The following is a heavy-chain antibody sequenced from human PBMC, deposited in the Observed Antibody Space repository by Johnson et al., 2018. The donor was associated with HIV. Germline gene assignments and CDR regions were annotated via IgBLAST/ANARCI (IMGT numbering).Heavy chain of an antibody. CDR3: ARDGAIPPGQYCSGGSCHGGDAFDI. D-gene: IGHD2-15*01. J-gene: IGHJ3*02. CDR2: IYSGGST. Sequence: EQLVESGGGLVKPGGSLRLSCAASGFTVSSNYMSWVRQAPGKGLEWVSIIYSGGSTYYAESVKGRFSISRDNAKNSLFLQMNSLRAEDTAVYYCARDGAIPPGQYCSGGSCHGGDAFDIWGQGTRVTVSS. CDR1: GFTVSSNY. V-gene: IGHV3-66*01.